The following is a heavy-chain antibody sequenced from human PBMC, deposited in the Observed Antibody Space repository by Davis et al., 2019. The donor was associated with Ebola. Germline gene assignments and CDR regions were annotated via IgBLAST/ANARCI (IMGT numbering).Heavy chain of an antibody. V-gene: IGHV1-2*02. J-gene: IGHJ1*01. CDR2: INPNSGGT. D-gene: IGHD2-21*01. Sequence: ASVKVSCTAPGYTFTGYYMHWVRQAPGQGLEWMGWINPNSGGTNYAQKFQGRVTMTRDTSISTAYMELSRLRSDDTAVYYCARELSINGDEYFQHWGQGTLVTVSS. CDR3: ARELSINGDEYFQH. CDR1: GYTFTGYY.